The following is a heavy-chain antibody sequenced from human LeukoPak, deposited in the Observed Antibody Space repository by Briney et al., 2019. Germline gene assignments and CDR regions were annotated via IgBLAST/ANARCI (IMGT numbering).Heavy chain of an antibody. CDR3: ACLTKARPYYYHYSMDV. CDR2: INHSGST. D-gene: IGHD6-6*01. J-gene: IGHJ6*03. CDR1: GGSFSGYY. V-gene: IGHV4-34*01. Sequence: PSETLSLTCAVYGGSFSGYYWSWIRQPPGKGLEWIGEINHSGSTNYNPSLKSRVTISVDTSKNQFSLKLSSVTAANTAVYYCACLTKARPYYYHYSMDVWGKRTTVTVSS.